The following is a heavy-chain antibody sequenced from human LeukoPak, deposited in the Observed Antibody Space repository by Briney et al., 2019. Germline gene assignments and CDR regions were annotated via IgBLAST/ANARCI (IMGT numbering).Heavy chain of an antibody. J-gene: IGHJ3*02. Sequence: ASVKVSCKASGYTFTSYGISWVRQAPGQGLEWMGWISAYNGNTNYAQKLQGRVTMTTDTSTSTAYMELRSLRSDDTAVYYCARDRPYCSGGSCYGDAFDIWGRGTMVTVSS. V-gene: IGHV1-18*01. D-gene: IGHD2-15*01. CDR3: ARDRPYCSGGSCYGDAFDI. CDR1: GYTFTSYG. CDR2: ISAYNGNT.